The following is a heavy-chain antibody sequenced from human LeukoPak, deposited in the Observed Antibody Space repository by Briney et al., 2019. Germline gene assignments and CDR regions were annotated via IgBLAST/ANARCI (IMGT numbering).Heavy chain of an antibody. J-gene: IGHJ4*02. V-gene: IGHV4-59*01. CDR2: IYYSGST. CDR3: ARDYYGPVRY. D-gene: IGHD3-10*01. Sequence: SGTLSLTCTVSGGSISSYYWSWIRQPPGKGLEWIGYIYYSGSTNYNPSLKSRVTISVDTSKNQFSLKLSSVTAADTAVYYCARDYYGPVRYWGQGTLVTVSS. CDR1: GGSISSYY.